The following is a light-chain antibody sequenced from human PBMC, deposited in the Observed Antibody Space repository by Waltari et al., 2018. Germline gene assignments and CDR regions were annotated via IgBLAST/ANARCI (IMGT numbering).Light chain of an antibody. CDR1: QRLVHSDGNTH. J-gene: IGKJ2*01. CDR3: MQGTHWPYT. CDR2: KVS. Sequence: DVVMTQSPLSLPVTLGQPASISCKSSQRLVHSDGNTHLNWFHQRPGQSPRRLFYKVSDRESGVPDRFSGSGSGTDFTLKISRVEAEDVGVYYCMQGTHWPYTFGHGTRLDIK. V-gene: IGKV2-30*02.